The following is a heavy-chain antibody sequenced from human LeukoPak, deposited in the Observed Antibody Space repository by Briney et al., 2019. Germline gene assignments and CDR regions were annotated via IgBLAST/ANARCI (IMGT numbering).Heavy chain of an antibody. Sequence: PGGSLRLSCAASVFTFSSYGMHGVRQAPGQGLEWVAIIWYDGSNKYYADSVKGRFTISRENSKNTLYLQMNSLRAEDTAVYYCARGVMYYDSSGYLFDYWGQGILVTVYS. CDR1: VFTFSSYG. V-gene: IGHV3-33*01. CDR3: ARGVMYYDSSGYLFDY. D-gene: IGHD3-22*01. J-gene: IGHJ4*02. CDR2: IWYDGSNK.